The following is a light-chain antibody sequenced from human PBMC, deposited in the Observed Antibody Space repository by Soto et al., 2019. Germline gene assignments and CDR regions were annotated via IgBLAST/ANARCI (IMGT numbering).Light chain of an antibody. J-gene: IGLJ2*01. CDR2: EGS. V-gene: IGLV2-23*03. CDR3: CSYAGSSTFEV. CDR1: SSDVGSNNF. Sequence: QSVLTQPASVSGSPGQSITISCTGPSSDVGSNNFSTWYQQHPGKAPKLMIYEGSKRPSGVSNRFSGSKSGNTASLTISGLQTEDEADYYCCSYAGSSTFEVFGGGTKLTVL.